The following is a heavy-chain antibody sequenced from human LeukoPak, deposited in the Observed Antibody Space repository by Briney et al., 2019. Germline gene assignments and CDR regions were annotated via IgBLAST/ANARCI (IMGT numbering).Heavy chain of an antibody. J-gene: IGHJ3*02. CDR1: GFTVSSNY. Sequence: PGGSLRLSCAASGFTVSSNYMSWVRQAPGRGLEWVSVIYSGGSTYYADSVKGRFTISRDNSKNTLFLQMNSLRAGDTAVYYCARDGFSSGYPYDAFDIWGQGTMVTVSS. D-gene: IGHD3-22*01. V-gene: IGHV3-66*01. CDR2: IYSGGST. CDR3: ARDGFSSGYPYDAFDI.